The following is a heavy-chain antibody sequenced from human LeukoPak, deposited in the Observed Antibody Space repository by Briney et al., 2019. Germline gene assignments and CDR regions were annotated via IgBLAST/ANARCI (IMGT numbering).Heavy chain of an antibody. J-gene: IGHJ3*02. CDR3: ARGGHRGISVDI. CDR1: GYTFTCYY. V-gene: IGHV1-2*06. Sequence: GASVTVSCKASGYTFTCYYMHWVGQAPGQGLEWMGRINPNSSGTNYAQKFQGRVTMTRDTSISTAYMEVSRLRSDDTAVYYCARGGHRGISVDIWGQGTMVTVSS. CDR2: INPNSSGT. D-gene: IGHD2-21*01.